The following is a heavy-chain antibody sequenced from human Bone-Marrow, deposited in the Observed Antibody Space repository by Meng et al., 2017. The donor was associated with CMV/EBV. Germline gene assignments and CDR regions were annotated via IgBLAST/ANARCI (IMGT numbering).Heavy chain of an antibody. D-gene: IGHD3-16*01. J-gene: IGHJ5*02. CDR2: IIPILGIE. V-gene: IGHV1-69*10. Sequence: TCQASGGTFSRYGISWVRQDTGQGLEWMGGIIPILGIENYEQKCQGRVTITADKSTSTACMELSSLRSEDTAVYYCARGLYLNWFDPWGQGTLVTVST. CDR1: GGTFSRYG. CDR3: ARGLYLNWFDP.